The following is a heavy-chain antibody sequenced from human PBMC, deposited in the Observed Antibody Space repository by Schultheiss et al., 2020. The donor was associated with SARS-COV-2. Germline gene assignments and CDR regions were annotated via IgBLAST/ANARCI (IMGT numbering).Heavy chain of an antibody. CDR1: GLTFRNVW. CDR3: TVADIVATIRSDY. D-gene: IGHD5-12*01. J-gene: IGHJ4*02. CDR2: ISSSSNAI. Sequence: GESLKISCAASGLTFRNVWMTWLRQAPGKGLEWVSYISSSSNAIYYGDSVKGRFTISRDNAKYSLYLQMNSLRAEDTAVYYCTVADIVATIRSDYWGQGTLVTVSS. V-gene: IGHV3-48*01.